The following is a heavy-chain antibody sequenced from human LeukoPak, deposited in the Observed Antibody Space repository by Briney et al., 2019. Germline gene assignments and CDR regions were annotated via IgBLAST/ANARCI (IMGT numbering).Heavy chain of an antibody. D-gene: IGHD3-22*01. Sequence: PGGSLRLSCAASGFTFSSYSMNWVRQAPGKGLEWVSYISSSSSTIYYADSVKGRFTISRDNAKNSLYLQMNSLRAEDTAVYYCARTFDYYDSSGYFWNAFDIWGQGTMVTVSS. J-gene: IGHJ3*02. CDR1: GFTFSSYS. CDR3: ARTFDYYDSSGYFWNAFDI. V-gene: IGHV3-48*01. CDR2: ISSSSSTI.